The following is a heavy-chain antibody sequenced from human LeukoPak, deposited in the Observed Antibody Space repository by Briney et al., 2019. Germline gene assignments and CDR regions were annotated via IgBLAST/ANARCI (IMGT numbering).Heavy chain of an antibody. V-gene: IGHV3-53*01. J-gene: IGHJ6*03. CDR2: IYSGGNT. D-gene: IGHD2-2*01. CDR3: ARPQYQSSYMDV. CDR1: GLSVSSNY. Sequence: GGSLRLSCAASGLSVSSNYMSWVRQAPGKGLEWVSVIYSGGNTDYADSVKGRFTISRDNSKNTLYLQMNSLRAEDTAVYYCARPQYQSSYMDVWGKGTTVIVSS.